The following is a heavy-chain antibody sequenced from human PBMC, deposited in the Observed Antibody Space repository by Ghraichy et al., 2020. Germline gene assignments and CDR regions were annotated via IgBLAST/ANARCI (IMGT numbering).Heavy chain of an antibody. CDR2: IYYSGST. Sequence: SETLSLTCTVSGGSISSSSYYWGWIRQPPGKGLEWIGSIYYSGSTYYNPSLKSRVHISVDTSKNQFSLKLSSVTAADTAGYYCARPLPGIAVAGPFDYWGQGTLVTVAS. V-gene: IGHV4-39*07. D-gene: IGHD6-19*01. CDR3: ARPLPGIAVAGPFDY. J-gene: IGHJ4*02. CDR1: GGSISSSSYY.